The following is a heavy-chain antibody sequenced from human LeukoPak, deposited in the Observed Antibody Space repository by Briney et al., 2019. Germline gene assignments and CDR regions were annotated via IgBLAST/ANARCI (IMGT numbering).Heavy chain of an antibody. CDR1: GFTFSSYW. V-gene: IGHV3-7*01. CDR3: ARGYGSGSYYNTYYYMDV. Sequence: GGSLRLSCAASGFTFSSYWMSWVRQAPGKGREWVANIKQDGSEKYYVDSVKGRFTISRDNAKNSLYLQMNSLRAEDTAVYYCARGYGSGSYYNTYYYMDVWGKGTTVTISS. D-gene: IGHD3-10*01. J-gene: IGHJ6*03. CDR2: IKQDGSEK.